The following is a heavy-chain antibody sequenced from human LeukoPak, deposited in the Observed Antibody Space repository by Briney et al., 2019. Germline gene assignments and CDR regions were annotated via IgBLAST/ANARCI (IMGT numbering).Heavy chain of an antibody. Sequence: PGGSLRLSCAASGFIFSSYWMSWVRQAPGEGLEWVPNIKEDGSEKYYVDSVKGRFTISRDNAKNSLYLQTNSLRAEDTAVYYCARRALRYCSSTSCPAQYYGVDVWGNGTTVTVSS. CDR1: GFIFSSYW. J-gene: IGHJ6*04. D-gene: IGHD2-2*01. CDR3: ARRALRYCSSTSCPAQYYGVDV. CDR2: IKEDGSEK. V-gene: IGHV3-7*03.